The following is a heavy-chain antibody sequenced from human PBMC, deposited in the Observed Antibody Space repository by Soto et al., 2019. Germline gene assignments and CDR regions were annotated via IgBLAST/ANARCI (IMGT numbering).Heavy chain of an antibody. Sequence: QVQLVQSGAEVKKPGASVKVSCKASGYTFTGYYIHWVRHDPGQGLEWMGWINPNSGDTNYAQKFQGRVTMTRDTSNSTAYMELRRLKSGDTAVYYCAREELLWFGESNGMDVWGQGTTVTVSS. V-gene: IGHV1-2*02. CDR1: GYTFTGYY. CDR2: INPNSGDT. J-gene: IGHJ6*02. CDR3: AREELLWFGESNGMDV. D-gene: IGHD3-10*01.